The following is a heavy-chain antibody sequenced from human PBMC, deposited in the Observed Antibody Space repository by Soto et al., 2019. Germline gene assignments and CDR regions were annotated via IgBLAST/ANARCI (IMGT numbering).Heavy chain of an antibody. CDR3: ARGPYYGRAYGMDV. Sequence: GASVKVSCKASGYTFSDYYIHWVRQAPGQGLEWMGWISPRSGSANFAQSFQGRVSMTRDTSITTAYMELRRLKSDDTAVYYCARGPYYGRAYGMDVWGQGTTVTVSS. CDR2: ISPRSGSA. J-gene: IGHJ6*02. V-gene: IGHV1-2*02. CDR1: GYTFSDYY. D-gene: IGHD3-10*01.